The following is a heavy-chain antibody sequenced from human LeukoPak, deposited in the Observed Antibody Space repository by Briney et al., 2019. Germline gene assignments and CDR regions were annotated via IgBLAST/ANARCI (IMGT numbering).Heavy chain of an antibody. D-gene: IGHD3-22*01. CDR1: GFTFSSYE. CDR2: ISSSGSTI. V-gene: IGHV3-48*03. J-gene: IGHJ5*02. CDR3: ARDYDSSGYPPWFDP. Sequence: GGSLRLSCAASGFTFSSYEMNWVRQAPGKGLEWVSYISSSGSTIYYADSVKGRFTISRDNSKNTLYLQMNSLRAEDTAVYYCARDYDSSGYPPWFDPWGQGTLVTVSS.